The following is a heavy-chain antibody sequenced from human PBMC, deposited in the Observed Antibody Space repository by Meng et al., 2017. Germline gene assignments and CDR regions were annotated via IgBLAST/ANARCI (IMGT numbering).Heavy chain of an antibody. CDR3: ARDPPYGSGSYYLGADY. CDR2: INPNSGGT. D-gene: IGHD3-10*01. V-gene: IGHV1-2*02. CDR1: GYTFTGYY. Sequence: ASVKVSCKASGYTFTGYYMHWVRQAPGQGLEWMGWINPNSGGTNYAQKFQGRVTMTRDTSISTAYMELSRLRSDDTAVYYCARDPPYGSGSYYLGADYWGKGTLVTVSS. J-gene: IGHJ4*02.